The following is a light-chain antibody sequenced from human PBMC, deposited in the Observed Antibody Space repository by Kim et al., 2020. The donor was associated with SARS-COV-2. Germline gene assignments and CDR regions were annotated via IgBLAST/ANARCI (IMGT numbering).Light chain of an antibody. Sequence: PASISSGPSQSRLLRNGCDYLDWYLQKTGQSPQLLIYVASNRASGVPDRFSGSGSGTEFTLKISRVEAEDVGVYYCMQTLQPPRTFGQGTRLEIK. CDR2: VAS. CDR3: MQTLQPPRT. J-gene: IGKJ5*01. V-gene: IGKV2-28*01. CDR1: QSRLLRNGCDY.